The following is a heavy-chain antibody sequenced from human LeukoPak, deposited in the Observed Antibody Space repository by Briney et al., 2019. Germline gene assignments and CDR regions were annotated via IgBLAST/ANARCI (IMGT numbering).Heavy chain of an antibody. CDR3: ARLGNTGGNSNPNWFDP. V-gene: IGHV4-38-2*02. CDR1: GYSISSGYY. J-gene: IGHJ5*02. CDR2: IYHSGST. D-gene: IGHD4-23*01. Sequence: SETLSLTCTVSGYSISSGYYWGWIRQPPGKGLEWIGSIYHSGSTYYNPSLKSRVTISVDTSKNQFSLKRSSVTAADTAVYYCARLGNTGGNSNPNWFDPWGQGTLVTVSS.